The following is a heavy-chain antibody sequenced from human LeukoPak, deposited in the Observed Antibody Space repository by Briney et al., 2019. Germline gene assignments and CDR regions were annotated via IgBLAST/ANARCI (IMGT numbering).Heavy chain of an antibody. CDR2: IYYSGST. D-gene: IGHD1-7*01. CDR1: GGSISSSSYY. CDR3: ARLAGTFYYYYYMDV. J-gene: IGHJ6*03. V-gene: IGHV4-39*01. Sequence: SETLSLTCTVSGGSISSSSYYWGWIRQPPGKGLEWIVSIYYSGSTYYNPSLKSRVTISVDTSKNQFSLKLSSVTAADTAVYYCARLAGTFYYYYYMDVWGKGPTVTVSS.